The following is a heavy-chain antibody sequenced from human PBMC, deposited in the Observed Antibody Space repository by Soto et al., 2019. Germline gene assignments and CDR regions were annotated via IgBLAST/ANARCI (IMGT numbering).Heavy chain of an antibody. CDR1: GYSISRGYY. V-gene: IGHV4-38-2*01. Sequence: PSETRSLTCAVSGYSISRGYYWGWLRQPPWKWLEWIGSICHGGGTYYNPSLNSRVTLSIDITNNHVSLILNSVTAADTAVYYSATVGPCAPSHHDTRPYTFATCFAPSAQGSLANVST. D-gene: IGHD3-16*01. CDR3: ATVGPCAPSHHDTRPYTFATCFAP. CDR2: ICHGGGT. J-gene: IGHJ5*02.